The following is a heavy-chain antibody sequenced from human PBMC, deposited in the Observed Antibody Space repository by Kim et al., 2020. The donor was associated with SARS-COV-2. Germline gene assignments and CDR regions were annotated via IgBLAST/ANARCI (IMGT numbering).Heavy chain of an antibody. CDR2: ISWDGVRT. J-gene: IGHJ4*02. Sequence: GGSLRLSCAASGFKFDDYTMHWVRQPPGKGLEWVARISWDGVRTYYVDSVMGRFTISRDNNKNSLYLQMNSLKSEDTAFYYCLKGGIPYWGQGTRVTVSS. CDR1: GFKFDDYT. V-gene: IGHV3-43*01. D-gene: IGHD2-2*02. CDR3: LKGGIPY.